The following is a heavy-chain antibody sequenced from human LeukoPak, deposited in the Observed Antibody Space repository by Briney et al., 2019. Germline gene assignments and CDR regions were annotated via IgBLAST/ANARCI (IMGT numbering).Heavy chain of an antibody. J-gene: IGHJ6*03. CDR3: AKDRCSNGIGCYYYYMDV. V-gene: IGHV1-69*13. CDR2: IIPIFGTA. Sequence: SVKVSCKASGGTFSSYAISWVRQAPGQGLEWMGGIIPIFGTANYAQKFQGRVTITADESTSTAYMELNSLRAEDTAVYYCAKDRCSNGIGCYYYYMDVWGKGTTVTISS. CDR1: GGTFSSYA. D-gene: IGHD2-8*01.